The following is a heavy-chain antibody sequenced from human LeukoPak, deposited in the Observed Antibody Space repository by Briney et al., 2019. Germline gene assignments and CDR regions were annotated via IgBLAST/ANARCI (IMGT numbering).Heavy chain of an antibody. D-gene: IGHD3-10*01. CDR3: ARYGSGNYFDY. CDR2: INHSGST. Sequence: SEALSHTRAVHRGSYSGYSWCWIRQPPGKGQAWTGEINHSGSTNYNPSLKCRVTISVDTSKNQFSLKLSSVTAADTAVYYCARYGSGNYFDYWGQGTLVTVSS. J-gene: IGHJ4*02. V-gene: IGHV4-34*01. CDR1: RGSYSGYS.